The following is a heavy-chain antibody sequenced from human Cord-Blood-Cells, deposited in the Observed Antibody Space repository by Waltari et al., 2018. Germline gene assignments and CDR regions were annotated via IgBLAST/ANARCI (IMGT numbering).Heavy chain of an antibody. V-gene: IGHV1-69*01. D-gene: IGHD2-15*01. CDR2: IVPSFDTA. CDR1: GGTFSSYA. Sequence: QVQLVQSGAEVKKPGSSVKVSCKASGGTFSSYAISWVRQAPGQGLEWMGGIVPSFDTANCEQKVQGRVTITAYESTSTAYMELSSLRSEDTAVYYCITTYCSGGSCYFDYWGQGTLVTVSS. J-gene: IGHJ4*02. CDR3: ITTYCSGGSCYFDY.